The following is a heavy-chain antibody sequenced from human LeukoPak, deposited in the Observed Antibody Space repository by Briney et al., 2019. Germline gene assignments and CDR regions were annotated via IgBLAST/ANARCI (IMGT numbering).Heavy chain of an antibody. CDR3: ASGGGYCSSTSCYPFDY. Sequence: ASVKVSCKASGYTFTSYGISWVRQAPGQGLEWMGWISAYNGNTNYAQKLQGRDTMTTDTSTSTAYMELRSLRSDDTAVYYCASGGGYCSSTSCYPFDYWGQGTLVTVSS. D-gene: IGHD2-2*01. CDR1: GYTFTSYG. V-gene: IGHV1-18*01. J-gene: IGHJ4*02. CDR2: ISAYNGNT.